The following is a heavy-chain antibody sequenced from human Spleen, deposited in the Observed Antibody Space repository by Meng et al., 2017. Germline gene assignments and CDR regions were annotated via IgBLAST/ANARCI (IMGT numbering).Heavy chain of an antibody. J-gene: IGHJ5*02. Sequence: LHSGSGGKKPGASVKVSCKASGYPFTSYDINWVRQATGQGLEWMGWMNPNSGNTGYAQKFQGRVTMTRNTSISTAYMELSSLRSEDTAVYYCARPGVAGTKNWFDPWGQGTLVTVSS. CDR1: GYPFTSYD. CDR2: MNPNSGNT. CDR3: ARPGVAGTKNWFDP. D-gene: IGHD6-19*01. V-gene: IGHV1-8*01.